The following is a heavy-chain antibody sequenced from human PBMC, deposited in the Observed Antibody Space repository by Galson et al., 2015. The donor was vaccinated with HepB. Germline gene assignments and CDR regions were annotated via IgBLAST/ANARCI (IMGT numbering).Heavy chain of an antibody. CDR1: GYTLNTYW. Sequence: QSGAEVKKPGESLKISCQGSGYTLNTYWIAWVRLMPGRGLEWMGIIYPDDSDTKYSPSFQGQVNISADKSTATAYLQWNTLKASDTAIYYCARWGGGDADGLDVWGQGTTVTVSS. D-gene: IGHD4-17*01. CDR3: ARWGGGDADGLDV. J-gene: IGHJ6*02. CDR2: IYPDDSDT. V-gene: IGHV5-51*03.